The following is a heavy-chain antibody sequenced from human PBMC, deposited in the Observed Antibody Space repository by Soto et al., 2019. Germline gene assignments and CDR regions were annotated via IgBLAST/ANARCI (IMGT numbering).Heavy chain of an antibody. Sequence: ESGPTLVNPTQTLTLTCTFSGFSLSTSGMCVSWIRQPPGKALEWLALIDWDDDKYYSTSLKTRLTISKDTSKNQVVLTMTNMDPVDTATYYCARSPYYDFWSGYYPNYYYGMDVWGQGTTVTVSS. CDR2: IDWDDDK. CDR1: GFSLSTSGMC. J-gene: IGHJ6*02. D-gene: IGHD3-3*01. V-gene: IGHV2-70*01. CDR3: ARSPYYDFWSGYYPNYYYGMDV.